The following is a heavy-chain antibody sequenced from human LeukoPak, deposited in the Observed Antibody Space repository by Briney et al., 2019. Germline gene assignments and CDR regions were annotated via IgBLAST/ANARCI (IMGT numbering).Heavy chain of an antibody. V-gene: IGHV3-48*03. CDR3: ARSSRRLGV. D-gene: IGHD2-15*01. Sequence: PGGSLRLSCAASGFTFSNYEMNWVRQAPGKGLEWVSYVSSSGSTIYYADSVKGRFTISRDNAKNSLYLQMNSLRAEDTAVYYCARSSRRLGVWGQGTTVTVSS. CDR1: GFTFSNYE. CDR2: VSSSGSTI. J-gene: IGHJ6*02.